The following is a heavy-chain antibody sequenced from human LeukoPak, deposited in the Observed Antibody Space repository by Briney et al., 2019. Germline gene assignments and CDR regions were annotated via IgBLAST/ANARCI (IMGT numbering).Heavy chain of an antibody. Sequence: GASVKVSCKASVYTFTGYYMHWVRQAPGQGLEWMGWINPNSGGTNYAQKFQGRVTMTRDTSISTAYMELSRLRSDDTAVYYCARDHSRDIVVVVAATPGGNWGQGTLVTVSS. J-gene: IGHJ4*02. D-gene: IGHD2-15*01. CDR2: INPNSGGT. V-gene: IGHV1-2*02. CDR3: ARDHSRDIVVVVAATPGGN. CDR1: VYTFTGYY.